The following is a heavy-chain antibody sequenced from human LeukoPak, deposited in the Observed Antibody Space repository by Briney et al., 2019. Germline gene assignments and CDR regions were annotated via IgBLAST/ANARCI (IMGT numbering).Heavy chain of an antibody. J-gene: IGHJ4*02. CDR3: ATEIPRGDSYDY. V-gene: IGHV1-69-2*01. D-gene: IGHD2-21*01. Sequence: ASVKVSCKVSGYTFTDYYMHWVQQAPGEGLEWMGLVDPEDGETIYAEKVQGRGTITADTSTDTAYMELSSLRSEDTAVYYCATEIPRGDSYDYWGQGTLVTVSS. CDR1: GYTFTDYY. CDR2: VDPEDGET.